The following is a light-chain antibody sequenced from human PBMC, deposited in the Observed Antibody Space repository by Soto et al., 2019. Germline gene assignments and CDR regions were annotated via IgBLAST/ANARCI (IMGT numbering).Light chain of an antibody. V-gene: IGKV1-39*01. CDR1: QSISSY. CDR2: AAS. Sequence: DFPITQSPSSLSLSVGDRVTITCRASQSISSYLNWYQQKPGKAPKLLIYAASSLQSGVPSRFSGSGSGTDFTLTISSLQPEDFATYYCQQYKGTFGQGTKVDI. CDR3: QQYKGT. J-gene: IGKJ1*01.